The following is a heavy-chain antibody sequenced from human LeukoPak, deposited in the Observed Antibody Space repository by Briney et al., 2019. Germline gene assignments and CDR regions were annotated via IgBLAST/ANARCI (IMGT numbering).Heavy chain of an antibody. Sequence: GASVKVSCKASGYTFTSYDINWVRQATGQGLEWMGWMNPNSGNTGYAQKFQGRVTMTRNTSISTAYMELSRLRSDDTAVYYCARGRLWFGDLDAFDIWGQGTMVTVSS. CDR2: MNPNSGNT. D-gene: IGHD3-10*01. CDR1: GYTFTSYD. CDR3: ARGRLWFGDLDAFDI. J-gene: IGHJ3*02. V-gene: IGHV1-8*01.